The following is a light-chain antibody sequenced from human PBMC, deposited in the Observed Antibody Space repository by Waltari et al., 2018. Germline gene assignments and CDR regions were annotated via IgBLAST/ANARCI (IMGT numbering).Light chain of an antibody. CDR2: GAS. Sequence: DIVLTQSPGTLSLSPGERATLSCRTSQSVNYYLAWYQQRPGQAPRLLIYGASTRATGVPERFSGSGSGTDFTLTISRLEPEDFAVYYCQQYDRPPPTYTFGQGTKLEIK. CDR3: QQYDRPPPTYT. J-gene: IGKJ2*01. V-gene: IGKV3-20*01. CDR1: QSVNYY.